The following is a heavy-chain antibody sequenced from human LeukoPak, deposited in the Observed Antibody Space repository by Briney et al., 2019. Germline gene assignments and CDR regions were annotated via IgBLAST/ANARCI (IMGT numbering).Heavy chain of an antibody. J-gene: IGHJ4*02. CDR3: ARDRSSGWIDY. V-gene: IGHV3-33*01. D-gene: IGHD6-19*01. CDR2: IWYDGSNK. Sequence: PGGSLRLSCAASGFTFSSYGMHWVRQAPGKGLEWVAVIWYDGSNKYYADSVKGRFTISRDNAKNTMYLQLNSLRAEDTAVYYWARDRSSGWIDYWGQGTLVTVSS. CDR1: GFTFSSYG.